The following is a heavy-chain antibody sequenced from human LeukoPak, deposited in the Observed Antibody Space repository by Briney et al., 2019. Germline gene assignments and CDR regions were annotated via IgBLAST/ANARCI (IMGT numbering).Heavy chain of an antibody. J-gene: IGHJ4*02. Sequence: PGGSLRLSCAASGFTFSDYYMSWIRQAPGKGLEWVSYISSSGSTIYYADSVKGRFTISRDNAKNSLYLQMNSLRAEDTAVYCCARGRGEIVGAREPYYFDYWGQGTLVTVSS. CDR3: ARGRGEIVGAREPYYFDY. CDR2: ISSSGSTI. V-gene: IGHV3-11*01. D-gene: IGHD1-26*01. CDR1: GFTFSDYY.